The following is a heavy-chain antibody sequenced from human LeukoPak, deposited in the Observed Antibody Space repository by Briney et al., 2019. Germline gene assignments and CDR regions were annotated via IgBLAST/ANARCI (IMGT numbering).Heavy chain of an antibody. CDR2: THSSGST. Sequence: SETLSLTCTVSDGSIREYYWSWIRQSPGKGLEWIGYTHSSGSTVYNPSLESRVTFSIGAPRNHFYLNMTSVTAADTAVYYCARGAALVTHKYFDYWGPGTLVTVSS. D-gene: IGHD5-18*01. J-gene: IGHJ4*02. CDR3: ARGAALVTHKYFDY. V-gene: IGHV4-59*08. CDR1: DGSIREYY.